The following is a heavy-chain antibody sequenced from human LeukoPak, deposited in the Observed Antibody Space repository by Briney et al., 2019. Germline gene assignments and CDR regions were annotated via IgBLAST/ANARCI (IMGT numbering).Heavy chain of an antibody. CDR3: ARVTPAGAWLGYFDY. CDR1: GGSISSGSYY. Sequence: TLSLTCTVSGGSISSGSYYWSWIRQPAGKGLEWIGRIYTSGSTNYNPSLKSRVTISVDTSKNQFSLKLSSVTAADTAVYYCARVTPAGAWLGYFDYWGQGTLVTVSS. V-gene: IGHV4-61*02. J-gene: IGHJ4*02. CDR2: IYTSGST. D-gene: IGHD6-19*01.